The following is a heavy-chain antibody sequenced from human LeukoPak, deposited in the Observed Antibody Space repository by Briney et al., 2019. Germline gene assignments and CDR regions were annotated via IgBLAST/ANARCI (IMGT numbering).Heavy chain of an antibody. CDR2: INNDGSST. V-gene: IGHV3-74*01. D-gene: IGHD3-9*01. J-gene: IGHJ4*02. Sequence: GGSLRLSCAASGFTFSSYWMHWVRQAPGKGLVWVSRINNDGSSTSYADSVKGRFTISRDNAKNTLYLQMNSLRAEDTAVYYCARSPTYYDILTGYYPAYYFDYWGQGTLVTVSS. CDR1: GFTFSSYW. CDR3: ARSPTYYDILTGYYPAYYFDY.